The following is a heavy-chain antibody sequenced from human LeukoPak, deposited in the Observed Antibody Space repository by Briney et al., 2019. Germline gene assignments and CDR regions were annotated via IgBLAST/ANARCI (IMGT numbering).Heavy chain of an antibody. J-gene: IGHJ4*02. Sequence: GRSLRLSCGASGFTFSDSYMSWIRQAPGKGLEWVSYISSSGSTIYYADSVKSRFTISRDNAKNSLFLQMNSLRAEDTAVYYCARRIVATKANYFDYWGQGTLVTVSS. V-gene: IGHV3-11*01. CDR3: ARRIVATKANYFDY. CDR2: ISSSGSTI. CDR1: GFTFSDSY. D-gene: IGHD5-12*01.